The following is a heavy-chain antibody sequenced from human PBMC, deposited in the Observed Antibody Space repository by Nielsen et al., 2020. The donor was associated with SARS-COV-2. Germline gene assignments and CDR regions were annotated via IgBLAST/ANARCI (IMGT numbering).Heavy chain of an antibody. CDR1: GGSISNSNYF. D-gene: IGHD3-10*01. CDR2: IYYSGST. Sequence: SETLSLTCAVSGGSISNSNYFWGWIRQPPGKGLESIGSIYYSGSTYYNPSLKSRATISVDTSKNQFSLEVSSVTAADTAVYFCASTQGKYYYSYMDVWGKGTTVTVSS. V-gene: IGHV4-39*01. J-gene: IGHJ6*03. CDR3: ASTQGKYYYSYMDV.